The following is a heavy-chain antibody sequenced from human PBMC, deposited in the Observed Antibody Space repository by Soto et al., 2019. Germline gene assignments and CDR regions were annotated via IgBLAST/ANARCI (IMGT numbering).Heavy chain of an antibody. CDR2: INHSGST. CDR3: ARGMSGY. V-gene: IGHV4-34*01. J-gene: IGHJ4*02. Sequence: KTSETLSLTCAVYGGSFSGYYWSWIRQPPGKGLEWIGEINHSGSTNYNPSLKSRVTISVDTSKNQFSLKLSSVTAADTAVYYCARGMSGYWGQGTLVTVSS. CDR1: GGSFSGYY. D-gene: IGHD3-16*01.